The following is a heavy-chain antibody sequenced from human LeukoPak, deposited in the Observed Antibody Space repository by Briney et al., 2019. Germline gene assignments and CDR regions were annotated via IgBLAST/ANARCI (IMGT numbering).Heavy chain of an antibody. CDR3: ARPTVTMMVF. D-gene: IGHD3-22*01. CDR1: GFAVSSNY. J-gene: IGHJ4*02. Sequence: GGSLRLSCAASGFAVSSNYMTWVRQAPGKGLEWVAVISFDGSNKYYAAPVKGRFTISRDNSKNTLYLQMNSLRAEDTAVYYCARPTVTMMVFWGQGTLVTVSS. CDR2: ISFDGSNK. V-gene: IGHV3-30*03.